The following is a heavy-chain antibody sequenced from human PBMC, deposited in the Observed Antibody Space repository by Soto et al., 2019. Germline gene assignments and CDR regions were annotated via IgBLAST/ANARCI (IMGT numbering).Heavy chain of an antibody. J-gene: IGHJ6*02. V-gene: IGHV3-21*01. Sequence: EVQLVESGGGLVKPGGSLRLSCAASGFTFSSYSMNWVRQAPGKGLEWVSSISSSSSYINYADSVKGRFTISRDNAKNSLYLQMNSLRAEDTAVYYCARGGSFDGDYPYGMDVWGQGTTVTVSS. CDR1: GFTFSSYS. CDR2: ISSSSSYI. CDR3: ARGGSFDGDYPYGMDV. D-gene: IGHD4-17*01.